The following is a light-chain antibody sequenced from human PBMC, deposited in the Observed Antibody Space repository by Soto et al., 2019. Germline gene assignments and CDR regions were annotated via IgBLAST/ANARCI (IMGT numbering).Light chain of an antibody. CDR2: DNS. CDR1: NIGSEP. V-gene: IGLV3-21*02. J-gene: IGLJ1*01. Sequence: SYELTQPPSVSVAPGQTATITCGGSNIGSEPVHWYQQKPGQAPVLVVFDNSDRPSGIPERLSGSKSGNTATLTISRVEAGDEADYYCQVWESGSENYVFGAGTKVTVL. CDR3: QVWESGSENYV.